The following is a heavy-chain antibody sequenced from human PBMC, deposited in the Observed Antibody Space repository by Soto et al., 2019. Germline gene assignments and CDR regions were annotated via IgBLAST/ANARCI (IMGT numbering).Heavy chain of an antibody. Sequence: GASVKVSCKASGGTCSSYAISWVRQAPGQGLEWMGGIIPIFGTANYAQKFQGRVTITADESTSTAYMELSSLRSEDTAVYYCARDPVSPNYYDSSGYNYFDYWGQGTLVTVSS. V-gene: IGHV1-69*13. CDR2: IIPIFGTA. J-gene: IGHJ4*02. CDR1: GGTCSSYA. D-gene: IGHD3-22*01. CDR3: ARDPVSPNYYDSSGYNYFDY.